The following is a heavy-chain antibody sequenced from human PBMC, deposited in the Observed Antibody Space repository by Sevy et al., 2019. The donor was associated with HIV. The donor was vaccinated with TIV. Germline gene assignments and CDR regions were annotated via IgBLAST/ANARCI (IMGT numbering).Heavy chain of an antibody. V-gene: IGHV4-59*01. CDR3: ARDLSVAGTNNWFDP. CDR2: IYYSGST. Sequence: SETLSLTCTVSGVSISSYYWSWIRQPPGKGLEWIGYIYYSGSTNYNPSLKSRVTISVDTSKNQFSLKLSSVTAADTAVYYCARDLSVAGTNNWFDPWGQGTLVTVSS. D-gene: IGHD6-19*01. J-gene: IGHJ5*02. CDR1: GVSISSYY.